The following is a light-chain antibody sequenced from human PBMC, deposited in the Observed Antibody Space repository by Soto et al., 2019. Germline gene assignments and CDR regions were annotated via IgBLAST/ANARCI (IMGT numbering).Light chain of an antibody. Sequence: EIVMTQSPATLSVSPGERATLSCRASQSVSSDLAWYHQKPGQAPRLLIYGASTRATGIPARFSGSGSGTEFTLTISRLEPEDFAVYYCQQYGSYPLTFGGGTKVDI. J-gene: IGKJ4*01. CDR3: QQYGSYPLT. V-gene: IGKV3-15*01. CDR2: GAS. CDR1: QSVSSD.